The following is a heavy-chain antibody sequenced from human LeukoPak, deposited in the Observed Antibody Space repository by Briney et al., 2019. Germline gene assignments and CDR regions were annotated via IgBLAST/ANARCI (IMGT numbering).Heavy chain of an antibody. V-gene: IGHV3-30-3*01. CDR2: ISYDGSNK. D-gene: IGHD1-26*01. Sequence: PGRSLRLSCAASGFTFSSYAMHWVRQAPGKGLEWVAVISYDGSNKYYADSVKGRFTISRDISKNTLYLQMNSLRPEDTAVFYCARDTTGKVRGFCDYWGQGTLVTVSS. J-gene: IGHJ4*02. CDR3: ARDTTGKVRGFCDY. CDR1: GFTFSSYA.